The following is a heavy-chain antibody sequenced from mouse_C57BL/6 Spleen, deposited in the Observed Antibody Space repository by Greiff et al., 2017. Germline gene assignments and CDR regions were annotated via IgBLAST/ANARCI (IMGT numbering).Heavy chain of an antibody. Sequence: EVQLQQSGPVLVKPGASVKMSCKASGYTFTDYYMNWVKQSHGKSLEWIGVINPYNGGTSYNQKFKGKATLTVDKSSSTAYMELNSLTSEDSAVYYCARREGYGNYAMDYWGQGTSVTVSS. D-gene: IGHD2-1*01. CDR3: ARREGYGNYAMDY. J-gene: IGHJ4*01. CDR2: INPYNGGT. CDR1: GYTFTDYY. V-gene: IGHV1-19*01.